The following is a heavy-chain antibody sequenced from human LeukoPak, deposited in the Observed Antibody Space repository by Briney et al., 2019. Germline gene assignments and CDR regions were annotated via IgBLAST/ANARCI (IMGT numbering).Heavy chain of an antibody. CDR3: ARDPTADDY. J-gene: IGHJ4*02. V-gene: IGHV3-21*01. CDR1: GFTFSNYA. D-gene: IGHD2-2*01. CDR2: ITSVSSYK. Sequence: GGSLRLSCAASGFTFSNYAMNWVRQAPGKGLEWVSSITSVSSYKYYADSVKGRFTISRDNAKNSLFLQMNSLRAEDTAIYYCARDPTADDYWGQGTLVTVSS.